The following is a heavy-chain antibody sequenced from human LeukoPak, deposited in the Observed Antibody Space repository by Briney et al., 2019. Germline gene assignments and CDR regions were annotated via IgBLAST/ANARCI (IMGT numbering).Heavy chain of an antibody. D-gene: IGHD3-22*01. CDR3: ARDHSGSSGYPTWFDP. Sequence: SQTLSLTCTVSGGSISSGDYYWSWIRQPPGKGLVWIGYIYYSGSTYYNPSLKSRVTISVDTSKNQFSLKLSSVTAADTAVHYCARDHSGSSGYPTWFDPWGQGTLVTVSS. CDR2: IYYSGST. J-gene: IGHJ5*02. CDR1: GGSISSGDYY. V-gene: IGHV4-30-4*08.